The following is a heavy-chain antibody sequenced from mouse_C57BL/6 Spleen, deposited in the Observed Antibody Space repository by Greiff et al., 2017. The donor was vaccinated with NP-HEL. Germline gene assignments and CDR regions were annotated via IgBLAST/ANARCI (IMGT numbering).Heavy chain of an antibody. CDR3: ARYGGPYGSTLYYCDY. Sequence: QVQLQQSGAELARPGASVKLSCKASGYTFTSSGISWVKQRTGQGLEWIGEIYPRSGNTYYNEKFKGKATLTAAKSSSTAYMELRSLTSEDSAVYFCARYGGPYGSTLYYCDYWGQGTTLTVSS. J-gene: IGHJ2*01. CDR1: GYTFTSSG. CDR2: IYPRSGNT. V-gene: IGHV1-81*01. D-gene: IGHD1-1*01.